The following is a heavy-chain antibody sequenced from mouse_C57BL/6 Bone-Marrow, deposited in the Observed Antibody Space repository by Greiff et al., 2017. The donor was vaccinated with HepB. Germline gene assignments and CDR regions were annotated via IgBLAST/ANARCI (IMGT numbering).Heavy chain of an antibody. Sequence: EVKLMESGPELVKPGASVKISCMASGYTFTDYYMNWVKQSHGKSLEWIGDINPNNGGTSYNQKFKGKATLTVDKSSSTAYMELRSLTSEDSAVYYWARRYYGSSHYWGQGTTLTVSS. CDR2: INPNNGGT. V-gene: IGHV1-26*01. CDR1: GYTFTDYY. D-gene: IGHD1-1*01. CDR3: ARRYYGSSHY. J-gene: IGHJ2*01.